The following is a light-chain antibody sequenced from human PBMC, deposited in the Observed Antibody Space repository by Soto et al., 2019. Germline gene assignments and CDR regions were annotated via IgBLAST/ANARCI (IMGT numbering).Light chain of an antibody. J-gene: IGKJ1*01. CDR1: QSVSDS. V-gene: IGKV1-5*03. CDR3: QHYKIFPWT. CDR2: KAS. Sequence: DIQMTQSPSTLSASVGDRVTITCRASQSVSDSLAWYQQKPGKAPRLIIYKASTLQSGVSSRFSGSGSGTEFTLTVSSLQPDDFGTYYCQHYKIFPWTFGQGTKVEI.